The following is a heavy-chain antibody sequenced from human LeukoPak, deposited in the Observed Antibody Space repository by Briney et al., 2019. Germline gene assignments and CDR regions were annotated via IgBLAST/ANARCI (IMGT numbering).Heavy chain of an antibody. CDR3: ARVGDWNDLVF. Sequence: SETLSLTCAVYDGSFSSYYWSCVRQPPGKGLEWVGEINHSGSTNSNPSLKSRVTLSVDSPKNQFSLKLSSVTAADTAVYYCARVGDWNDLVFWGQGILVTVSS. CDR2: INHSGST. D-gene: IGHD1-1*01. CDR1: DGSFSSYY. J-gene: IGHJ4*02. V-gene: IGHV4-34*01.